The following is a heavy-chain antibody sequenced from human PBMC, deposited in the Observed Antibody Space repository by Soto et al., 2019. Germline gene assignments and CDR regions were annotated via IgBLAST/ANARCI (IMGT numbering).Heavy chain of an antibody. Sequence: LRLSCAASGFTFDDYAMHWVRQAPGKGLEWVSGISWNSGSIGYADSVKGRFTISRDNAKNSLYLQMNSLRAEDTALYYCAKARGYSYGDLFDYWGQGTLVTVSS. D-gene: IGHD5-18*01. CDR3: AKARGYSYGDLFDY. J-gene: IGHJ4*02. V-gene: IGHV3-9*01. CDR2: ISWNSGSI. CDR1: GFTFDDYA.